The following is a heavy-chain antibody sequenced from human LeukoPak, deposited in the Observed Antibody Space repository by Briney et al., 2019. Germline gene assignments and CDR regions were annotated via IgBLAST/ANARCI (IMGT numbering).Heavy chain of an antibody. CDR2: IYYSGST. Sequence: PSETLSLTCTVSGGSISSYYWSWIRQPPGKGREWIGYIYYSGSTNYNHSLKSRVTISVDTSKNQFSLKLSSVTAADTAVYYCARVSKQYYYDSSGYYYAAFDIWGQGTMVTVSS. CDR3: ARVSKQYYYDSSGYYYAAFDI. D-gene: IGHD3-22*01. V-gene: IGHV4-59*01. J-gene: IGHJ3*02. CDR1: GGSISSYY.